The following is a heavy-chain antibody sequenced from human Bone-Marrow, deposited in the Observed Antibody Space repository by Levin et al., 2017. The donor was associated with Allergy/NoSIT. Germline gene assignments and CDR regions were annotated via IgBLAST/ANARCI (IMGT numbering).Heavy chain of an antibody. CDR1: GGSFSGYY. CDR2: INHSGST. CDR3: ARGIFVSYRGVAAAVEMLGYDYMDV. Sequence: PSETLSLTCAVYGGSFSGYYWSWIRQPPGKGLEWIGEINHSGSTNYNPSLKSRVTISVDTSKNQFSLKLSSVTAADTAVYYCARGIFVSYRGVAAAVEMLGYDYMDVWGKGTTVTVSS. J-gene: IGHJ6*03. D-gene: IGHD6-13*01. V-gene: IGHV4-34*01.